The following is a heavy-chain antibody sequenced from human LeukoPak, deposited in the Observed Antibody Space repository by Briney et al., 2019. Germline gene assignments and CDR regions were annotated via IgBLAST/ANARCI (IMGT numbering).Heavy chain of an antibody. D-gene: IGHD5-12*01. V-gene: IGHV3-7*01. CDR2: IKADGSDK. CDR3: ICGYARQGGY. J-gene: IGHJ4*02. Sequence: RTGGPLRLSCAVSGFTFRDYWMSWVRQAPGKGLEWVANIKADGSDKYYVDSVKGRFTISRDNAKNSLYLQMNSLRVEDTAVYYCICGYARQGGYWGQGTLVTVSS. CDR1: GFTFRDYW.